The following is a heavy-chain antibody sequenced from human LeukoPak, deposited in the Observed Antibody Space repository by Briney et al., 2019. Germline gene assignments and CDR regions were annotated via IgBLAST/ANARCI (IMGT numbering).Heavy chain of an antibody. V-gene: IGHV3-74*01. CDR3: TTDSGWRRFDY. Sequence: GGSLRLSCAASGFTFSSYWMHWVRQAPGKGLVWVSRINSDGSSTSYADSVKGRFTISRDNAKNTVYLQMNSLKTEDTAVYYCTTDSGWRRFDYWGQGTLVTVST. J-gene: IGHJ4*02. CDR2: INSDGSST. CDR1: GFTFSSYW. D-gene: IGHD6-19*01.